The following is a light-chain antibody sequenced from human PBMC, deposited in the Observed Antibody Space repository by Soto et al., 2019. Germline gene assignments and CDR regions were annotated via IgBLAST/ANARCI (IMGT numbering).Light chain of an antibody. V-gene: IGLV4-69*01. J-gene: IGLJ2*01. CDR3: QTWDTGIQV. CDR1: SGHSSYS. CDR2: VNSDDSH. Sequence: QLVLTQSPSASASPGASVKLTCTLSSGHSSYSIAWHQQQPDKGPRYLMKVNSDDSHNKGDGIPDRFSGSSSGAERYLTISSLQSEDEADYYCQTWDTGIQVFGGGTKLTVL.